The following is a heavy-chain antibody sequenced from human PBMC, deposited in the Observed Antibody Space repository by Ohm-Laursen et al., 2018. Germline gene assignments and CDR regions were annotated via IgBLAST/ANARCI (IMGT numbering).Heavy chain of an antibody. D-gene: IGHD6-6*01. Sequence: SESPSRKASAYTFTSYDINWVRQSTGHGLEWMGWMNPNSGNTGYAQKFQGRVTMTRNTSISTAYMELSSLRSEDTAVYYCARRAGRRAARPDYWGQGTLVTVSS. J-gene: IGHJ4*02. CDR1: AYTFTSYD. CDR2: MNPNSGNT. CDR3: ARRAGRRAARPDY. V-gene: IGHV1-8*01.